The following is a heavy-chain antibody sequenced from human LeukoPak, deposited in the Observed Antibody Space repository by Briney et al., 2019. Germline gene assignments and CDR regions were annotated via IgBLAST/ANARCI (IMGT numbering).Heavy chain of an antibody. CDR2: IIPIFGTA. CDR3: ATEIPYYDYVWGSYHLDY. V-gene: IGHV1-69*13. CDR1: GGTFSSYA. J-gene: IGHJ4*02. D-gene: IGHD3-16*02. Sequence: SVKVSCKASGGTFSSYAISWVRQAPGQGLEWMGGIIPIFGTANYAQKFQGRVTITADESTSTAYMELSSLRSEDTAVYYCATEIPYYDYVWGSYHLDYWGQGTLVTVSS.